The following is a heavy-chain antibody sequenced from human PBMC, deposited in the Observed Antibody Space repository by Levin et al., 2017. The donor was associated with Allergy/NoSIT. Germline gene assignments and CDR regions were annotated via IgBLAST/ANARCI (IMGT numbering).Heavy chain of an antibody. D-gene: IGHD3-22*01. CDR1: GFTFSSYA. J-gene: IGHJ4*02. Sequence: GGSLRLSCAASGFTFSSYAMHWVRQAPGKGLEWVAVISYDGSNKYYADSVKGRFTISRDNSKNTLYLQMNSLRAEDTAVYYCARGERRSSGYSHLGYWGQGTLVTVSS. CDR3: ARGERRSSGYSHLGY. V-gene: IGHV3-30-3*01. CDR2: ISYDGSNK.